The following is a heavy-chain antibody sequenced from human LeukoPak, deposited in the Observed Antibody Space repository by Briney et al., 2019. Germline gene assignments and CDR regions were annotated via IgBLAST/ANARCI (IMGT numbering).Heavy chain of an antibody. V-gene: IGHV3-7*03. Sequence: GGSLRLSCAPSGFTFSTYWMSWVRQAPGKGLEWVANIKEDGSEKHYVDSVKGRFTIFRDNAKNSLSLQMNSPRDDDTAVYYCAREVLRTASAFDHWGQGTLVTVSS. D-gene: IGHD5-18*01. J-gene: IGHJ4*02. CDR1: GFTFSTYW. CDR2: IKEDGSEK. CDR3: AREVLRTASAFDH.